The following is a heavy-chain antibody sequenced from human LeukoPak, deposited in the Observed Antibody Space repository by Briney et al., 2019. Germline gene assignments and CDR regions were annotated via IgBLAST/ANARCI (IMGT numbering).Heavy chain of an antibody. CDR2: INPNSGGT. J-gene: IGHJ4*02. Sequence: ASVKVSCKASGYTFTGYYIHWVRQAPGQGLEWMGWINPNSGGTNYAQKFQGRVTMTRDTSISTAYMELSRLRSDDTAVYYCARDPRIAAQKLYRYWGQGTLVTVSS. V-gene: IGHV1-2*02. CDR1: GYTFTGYY. D-gene: IGHD6-6*01. CDR3: ARDPRIAAQKLYRY.